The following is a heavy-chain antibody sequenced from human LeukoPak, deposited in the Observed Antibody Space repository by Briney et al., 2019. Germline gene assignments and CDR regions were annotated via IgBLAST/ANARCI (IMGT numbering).Heavy chain of an antibody. CDR3: AKASYYLGYYYGMDV. D-gene: IGHD3-10*01. J-gene: IGHJ6*02. CDR2: ISGSGDTT. Sequence: QPGGSLRLSCVVSGFTFKTHDMTWVRQAPGKGLEWVPTISGSGDTTYYADSVKGRFTISRDNSKNTLFLQMNSLRAQDTAIYYCAKASYYLGYYYGMDVWGQGTTVTVSS. V-gene: IGHV3-23*01. CDR1: GFTFKTHD.